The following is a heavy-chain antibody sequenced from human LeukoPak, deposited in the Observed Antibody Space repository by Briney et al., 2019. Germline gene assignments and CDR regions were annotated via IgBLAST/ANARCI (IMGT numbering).Heavy chain of an antibody. CDR2: ISGSGGST. D-gene: IGHD3-10*01. CDR1: GFTFSSYA. Sequence: GGSLRLSCAASGFTFSSYAMSWVRQAPGKGLEWASAISGSGGSTYYADSVKGRFTISRDNSKNTLYLQMNSLRAEDTAVYYCAKMGTMVRGVIHCWGQGTLVTVSS. CDR3: AKMGTMVRGVIHC. V-gene: IGHV3-23*01. J-gene: IGHJ4*02.